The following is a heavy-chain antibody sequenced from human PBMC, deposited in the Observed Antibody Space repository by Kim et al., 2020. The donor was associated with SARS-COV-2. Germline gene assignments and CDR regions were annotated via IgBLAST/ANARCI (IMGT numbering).Heavy chain of an antibody. CDR1: GFTFSSYA. J-gene: IGHJ6*02. D-gene: IGHD3-3*01. CDR3: AKTHWTPSPYYYYGMDV. Sequence: GGSLRLSCAASGFTFSSYAMSWVRQAPGKGLEWVSAISGSGGSTYYADSVKGRFTISRDNSKNTLYLQMNSLRAEDTAVYYCAKTHWTPSPYYYYGMDVWGQGTTVTVSS. CDR2: ISGSGGST. V-gene: IGHV3-23*01.